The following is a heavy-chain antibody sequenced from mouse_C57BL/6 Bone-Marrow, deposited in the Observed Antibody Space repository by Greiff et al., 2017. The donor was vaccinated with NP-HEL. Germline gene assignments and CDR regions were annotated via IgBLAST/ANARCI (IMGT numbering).Heavy chain of an antibody. D-gene: IGHD2-3*01. Sequence: EVHLVESGGGLVQPGGSLKLSCAASGFTFSDYYMYWVRQTPEKRLEWVAYISNGGGSTYYPDTVKGRFTISRDNAKNTLYLQMSRLKSEDTAMYYCARHGYYSAYWGQGTLVTVSA. J-gene: IGHJ3*01. CDR1: GFTFSDYY. CDR2: ISNGGGST. CDR3: ARHGYYSAY. V-gene: IGHV5-12*01.